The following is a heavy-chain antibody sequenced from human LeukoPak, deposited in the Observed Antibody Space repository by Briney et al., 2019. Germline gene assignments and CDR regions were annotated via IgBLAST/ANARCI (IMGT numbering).Heavy chain of an antibody. CDR3: ARDRYYYDSSAYYYRFDP. D-gene: IGHD3-22*01. J-gene: IGHJ5*02. CDR2: IYNSGSA. CDR1: GGSISSGGYS. V-gene: IGHV4-30-2*01. Sequence: SQTLSLTCAVSGGSISSGGYSWSWIRQPPGKGLEWIGHIYNSGSAYYNPSLKSRVAISVDTSKNQLSLKLSSVTAADTAVYYCARDRYYYDSSAYYYRFDPWGQGTLVTVSS.